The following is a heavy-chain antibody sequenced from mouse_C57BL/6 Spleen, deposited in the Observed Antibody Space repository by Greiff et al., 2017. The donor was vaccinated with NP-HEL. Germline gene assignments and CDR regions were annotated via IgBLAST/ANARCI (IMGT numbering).Heavy chain of an antibody. V-gene: IGHV5-12*01. CDR1: GFTFSDYY. Sequence: EVQLVESGGGLVQPGGSLKLSCAASGFTFSDYYMYWVRQTPEKRLEWVAYISNGGGSTYYPDTVKGRFTISRDNAKNTLYLQMSRLKSEDTAMYYCARLITTDWYFDVWGTGTTVTVSS. CDR2: ISNGGGST. D-gene: IGHD1-2*01. CDR3: ARLITTDWYFDV. J-gene: IGHJ1*03.